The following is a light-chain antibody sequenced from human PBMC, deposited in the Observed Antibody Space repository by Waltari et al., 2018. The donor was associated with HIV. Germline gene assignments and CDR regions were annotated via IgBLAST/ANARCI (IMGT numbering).Light chain of an antibody. CDR1: SSNIGNNY. J-gene: IGLJ2*01. CDR2: DNN. V-gene: IGLV1-51*01. Sequence: QSVFTQPPSVSAAPGQKVTIPCSGSSSNIGNNYVSWYQQLPGTAPKLLIYDNNKRPSGIPDRFSGSKSGTSATLGITGLQTGDEADYYCGTWDSSLSAYVVFGGGTKLTVL. CDR3: GTWDSSLSAYVV.